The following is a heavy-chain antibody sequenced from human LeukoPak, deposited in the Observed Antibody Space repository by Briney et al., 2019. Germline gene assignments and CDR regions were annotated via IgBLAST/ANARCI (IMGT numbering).Heavy chain of an antibody. V-gene: IGHV4-34*01. CDR2: INHSGST. Sequence: SETLSLTCAVYGGSFSGYYWSWIRQPPGKGLEWIGEINHSGSTNYNPSLKSRVTISVDTSKNQFSLKLSSVTAADTAVYYCARSRDYGSGSYTHFDYWGQGTLVTVSS. CDR3: ARSRDYGSGSYTHFDY. D-gene: IGHD3-10*01. J-gene: IGHJ4*02. CDR1: GGSFSGYY.